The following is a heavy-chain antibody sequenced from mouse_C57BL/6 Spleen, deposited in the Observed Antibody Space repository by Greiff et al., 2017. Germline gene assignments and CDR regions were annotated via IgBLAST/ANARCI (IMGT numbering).Heavy chain of an antibody. D-gene: IGHD2-4*01. Sequence: QVQLQQPGAELVRPGTSVKLSCKASGYTFTSYWMHWVKQRPGQGLEWIGVIDPSDSYTNYNQKFKGKATLTVDTSSSTAYMQLSSLTSEDSAVYYCARCRGFYYDYDGFADWGQGTLVTVSA. V-gene: IGHV1-59*01. CDR3: ARCRGFYYDYDGFAD. CDR1: GYTFTSYW. CDR2: IDPSDSYT. J-gene: IGHJ3*01.